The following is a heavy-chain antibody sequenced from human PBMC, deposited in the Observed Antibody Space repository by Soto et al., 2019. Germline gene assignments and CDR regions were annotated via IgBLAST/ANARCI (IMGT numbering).Heavy chain of an antibody. CDR2: ISYDGSNK. V-gene: IGHV3-30-3*01. D-gene: IGHD3-3*01. Sequence: GGSLRLSCAASGFTFSSYAMHWVRQAPGKGLEWVAVISYDGSNKYYADSVKGRFTISRDNSKNTLYLQMNSLRAEDTAVYYCARGMMEYYFDYWGQGTLVTVSS. J-gene: IGHJ4*02. CDR1: GFTFSSYA. CDR3: ARGMMEYYFDY.